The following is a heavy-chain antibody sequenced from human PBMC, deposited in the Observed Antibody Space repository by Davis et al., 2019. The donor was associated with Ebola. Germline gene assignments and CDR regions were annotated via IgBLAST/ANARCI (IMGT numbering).Heavy chain of an antibody. CDR2: INHSGST. CDR1: GGSFSDYD. Sequence: SETLSLTCAVYGGSFSDYDWSWIRQPPGKGLEWIGEINHSGSTNYNASLKSRVTISVDTSKNQFSLKLSSVTAADTAVYYCARVHRITFGGVIVKGEAFDIWGQGTMVTVSS. D-gene: IGHD3-16*02. CDR3: ARVHRITFGGVIVKGEAFDI. V-gene: IGHV4-34*01. J-gene: IGHJ3*02.